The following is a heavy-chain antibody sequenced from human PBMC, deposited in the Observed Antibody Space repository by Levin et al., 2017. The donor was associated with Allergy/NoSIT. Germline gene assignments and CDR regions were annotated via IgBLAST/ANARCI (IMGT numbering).Heavy chain of an antibody. CDR3: TTVASGYYYSDY. CDR2: IKSNADGGTA. V-gene: IGHV3-15*01. J-gene: IGHJ4*02. Sequence: GESLKISCAASGFTFTNAWMSWVRQAPGKGLEWVGRIKSNADGGTADYAAPVKGRFTISRDDSKNTLYLQMNSLKTEDTAFYYCTTVASGYYYSDYWGQGTLVTVSA. CDR1: GFTFTNAW. D-gene: IGHD3-22*01.